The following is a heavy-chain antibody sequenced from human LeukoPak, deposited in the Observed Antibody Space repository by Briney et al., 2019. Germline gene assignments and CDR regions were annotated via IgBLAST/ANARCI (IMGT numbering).Heavy chain of an antibody. CDR2: ISTTTGIP. CDR1: GYTFTNYA. D-gene: IGHD3-22*01. CDR3: ARDFDSSGSYNWFDP. V-gene: IGHV7-4-1*02. Sequence: GASVKVSCKASGYTFTNYAMNWVRQAPGQGLEWMGWISTTTGIPTYVQGFTGRFVFSLDTSVSTAYLQISSLKAEDTAVYYCARDFDSSGSYNWFDPWGQGTLVTVSS. J-gene: IGHJ5*02.